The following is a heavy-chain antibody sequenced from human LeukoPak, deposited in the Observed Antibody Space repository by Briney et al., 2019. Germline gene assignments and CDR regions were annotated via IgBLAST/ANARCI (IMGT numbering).Heavy chain of an antibody. CDR3: AREGGISSWYDY. Sequence: GGSLRLSCAASEFTVSSNYMTWVRQAPGKGLEWVSVIYSGGSTYYADSVKGRFTISRDNSKNTLYLQMNCLRAEDTAVYYCAREGGISSWYDYWGQGTLVTVSS. CDR2: IYSGGST. D-gene: IGHD6-13*01. CDR1: EFTVSSNY. V-gene: IGHV3-53*01. J-gene: IGHJ4*02.